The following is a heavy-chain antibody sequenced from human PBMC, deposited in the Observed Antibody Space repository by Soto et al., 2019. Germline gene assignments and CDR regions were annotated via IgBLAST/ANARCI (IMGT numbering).Heavy chain of an antibody. CDR3: ARESRFLEWLSLNWFDP. Sequence: PGGALRLSGAACGFTFSSYSMNWVRQAPGKGLEWVSYISSSSSTIYYADSVKGRFTISRDNAKNSLYLQMNSLRDEDTAVYYCARESRFLEWLSLNWFDPWGQGTLVTVPS. CDR2: ISSSSSTI. CDR1: GFTFSSYS. J-gene: IGHJ5*02. V-gene: IGHV3-48*02. D-gene: IGHD3-3*01.